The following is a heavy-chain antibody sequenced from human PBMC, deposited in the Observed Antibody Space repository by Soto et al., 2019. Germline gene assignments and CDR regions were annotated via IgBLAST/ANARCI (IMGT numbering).Heavy chain of an antibody. CDR2: IVVGSGNT. CDR3: AASYGMDV. Sequence: SVKVSCKASGITFSSSAVQWVRQARGQRLGWIGWIVVGSGNTKCAQKFQERVTITRDLSTSTAYLELTSLKSDDTAVYYCAASYGMDVWGQGTTVTVSS. V-gene: IGHV1-58*01. CDR1: GITFSSSA. J-gene: IGHJ6*02.